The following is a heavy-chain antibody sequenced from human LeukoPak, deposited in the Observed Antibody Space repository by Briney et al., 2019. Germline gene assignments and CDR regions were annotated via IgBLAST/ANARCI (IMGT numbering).Heavy chain of an antibody. D-gene: IGHD3-22*01. Sequence: SETLSLTCTVSGGSISSGTYYWSWIRQPAGKGLEWIGRIYTSGSTNYNPSLKSRVTISVDTSKNQFSLKLISVTAADTAVYYCARGVGSGYTDYWGQGALVTASS. CDR2: IYTSGST. CDR3: ARGVGSGYTDY. CDR1: GGSISSGTYY. V-gene: IGHV4-61*02. J-gene: IGHJ4*02.